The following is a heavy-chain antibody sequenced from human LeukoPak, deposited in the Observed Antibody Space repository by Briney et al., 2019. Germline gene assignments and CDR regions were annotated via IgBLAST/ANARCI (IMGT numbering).Heavy chain of an antibody. V-gene: IGHV4-61*02. CDR2: IYTSGST. D-gene: IGHD3-22*01. CDR1: GGSISSGSYY. CDR3: AGGGVPYYYDSSGYYYPFQH. Sequence: KPSQTLSLTCTVSGGSISSGSYYWSWIRQPAGKGLEWIGRIYTSGSTNYNPSLKSRVTMSVDTSKNQFSLKPSSVTAADTAVYYWAGGGVPYYYDSSGYYYPFQHWGQGTLVTVSS. J-gene: IGHJ1*01.